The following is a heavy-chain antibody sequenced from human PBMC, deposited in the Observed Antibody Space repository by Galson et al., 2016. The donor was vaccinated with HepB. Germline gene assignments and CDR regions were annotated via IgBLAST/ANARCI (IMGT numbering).Heavy chain of an antibody. V-gene: IGHV1-46*01. J-gene: IGHJ4*01. CDR2: INPSGGST. CDR3: AIEPGPQIYYFDY. CDR1: GYTFTNYY. Sequence: SVKVSCKASGYTFTNYYMHWVRQAPGQGLEWMATINPSGGSTCYAQKFQGRVTMTRDTSTSTVYMELSSLRSEDTAVYYCAIEPGPQIYYFDYWGHGTPVTVSS.